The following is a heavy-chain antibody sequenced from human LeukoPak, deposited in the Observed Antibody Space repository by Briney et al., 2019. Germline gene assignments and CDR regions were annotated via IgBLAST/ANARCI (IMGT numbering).Heavy chain of an antibody. D-gene: IGHD6-13*01. J-gene: IGHJ3*02. CDR1: GFTFSSYA. Sequence: GRTLTLSCAASGFTFSSYAMRWVRRAPRKGLQGWTVISYDGSNKYYAASVKGRFTISRDNSKNTLYLQMNSLRAEDTAVYYCARDLLSSWYPSAAFDIWGQGTMVTVSS. CDR3: ARDLLSSWYPSAAFDI. CDR2: ISYDGSNK. V-gene: IGHV3-30-3*01.